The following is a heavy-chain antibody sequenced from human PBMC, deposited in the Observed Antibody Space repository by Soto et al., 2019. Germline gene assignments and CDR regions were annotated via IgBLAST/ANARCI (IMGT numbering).Heavy chain of an antibody. CDR3: ARASGSYLNYFDY. J-gene: IGHJ4*02. CDR1: GFTFSTYA. V-gene: IGHV3-23*01. Sequence: EVQLLESGGGLVQPGGSLRLSCVASGFTFSTYAMNWVRQAPGKGLEWVSTISGGGDNTNYADSVKGRFTISRDNAKNSLYLQMNSLRAEDTAVYYCARASGSYLNYFDYWGQGTLVTVSS. CDR2: ISGGGDNT. D-gene: IGHD1-26*01.